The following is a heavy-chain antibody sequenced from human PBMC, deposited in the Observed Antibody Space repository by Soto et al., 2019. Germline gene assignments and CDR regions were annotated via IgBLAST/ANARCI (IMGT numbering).Heavy chain of an antibody. V-gene: IGHV2-5*01. Sequence: ESGPTLVNPTQTLTLTCTFSGFSLNTRAVGVGWIRQPPGKALEWLALINWNDDERYSPSLKDRLTITKDTSRNHVVLTMTNVDPVDTAKYYCAHRHDLGGFDIWGQGTKVTVSS. CDR3: AHRHDLGGFDI. J-gene: IGHJ3*02. CDR1: GFSLNTRAVG. D-gene: IGHD2-15*01. CDR2: INWNDDE.